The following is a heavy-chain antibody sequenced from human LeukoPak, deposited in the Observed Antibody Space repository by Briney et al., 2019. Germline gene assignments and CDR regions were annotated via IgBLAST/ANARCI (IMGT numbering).Heavy chain of an antibody. CDR2: INPNSGGT. V-gene: IGHV1-2*02. CDR3: ARTYYCDSSGYPGHWFDP. Sequence: ASVKVSCKASGYTFTGYYMHWVRQAPGQGLEWMGWINPNSGGTNYAQKFQGRVTMTRDTSISTAYMELSRLRSDDTAVYYCARTYYCDSSGYPGHWFDPWGQGTLVTVSS. D-gene: IGHD3-22*01. CDR1: GYTFTGYY. J-gene: IGHJ5*02.